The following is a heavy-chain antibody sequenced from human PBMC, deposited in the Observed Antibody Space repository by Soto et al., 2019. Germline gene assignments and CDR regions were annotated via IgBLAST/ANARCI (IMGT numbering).Heavy chain of an antibody. Sequence: PSETLSLTCTVSGGSISSYYYSWIRQPPGKELEWIGYIYYSGSTNYNPSLKSRVTISVDTSKNQFSLRLSSVTAADTAVYYCAKDERYSSSWSYNWFDPWGQGTLVTVSS. CDR2: IYYSGST. CDR1: GGSISSYY. J-gene: IGHJ5*02. D-gene: IGHD6-13*01. V-gene: IGHV4-59*01. CDR3: AKDERYSSSWSYNWFDP.